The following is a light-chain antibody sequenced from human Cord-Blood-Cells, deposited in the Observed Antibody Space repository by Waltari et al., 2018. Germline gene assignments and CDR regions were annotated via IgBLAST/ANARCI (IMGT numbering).Light chain of an antibody. Sequence: QSALTQPASVSGSPGQSITISCTGTSSDVGSYNLVSWDQQHPGKAPKLMIYEGSKRPSGVSNRFAGSKYGNTASLTISGLQAEDEADYYCCSYAGSSTYWVFGGGTKLTVL. J-gene: IGLJ3*02. V-gene: IGLV2-23*01. CDR1: SSDVGSYNL. CDR2: EGS. CDR3: CSYAGSSTYWV.